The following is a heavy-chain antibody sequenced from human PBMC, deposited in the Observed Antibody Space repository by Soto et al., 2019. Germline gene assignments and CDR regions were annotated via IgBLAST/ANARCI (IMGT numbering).Heavy chain of an antibody. V-gene: IGHV1-69*13. D-gene: IGHD1-7*01. CDR2: IIPIFGTA. CDR1: GVTFSSYA. CDR3: ASFDLELRGDDY. J-gene: IGHJ4*02. Sequence: SVKVSCKASGVTFSSYAISWVRQAPGQGLEWMGGIIPIFGTANYAQKFQGRVTITADESTSTAYMELSSLRSEDTAVYYCASFDLELRGDDYWGQGTLGTVSS.